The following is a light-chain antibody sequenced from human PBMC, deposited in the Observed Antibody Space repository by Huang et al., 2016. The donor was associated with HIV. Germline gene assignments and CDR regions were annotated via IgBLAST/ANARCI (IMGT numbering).Light chain of an antibody. J-gene: IGKJ5*01. V-gene: IGKV1-39*01. CDR1: QDIGTY. CDR2: GSS. CDR3: ISS. Sequence: DIQMTQSPSSLSASVGDSVTITCRTSQDIGTYLNWYQQRPGKAPSLLIYGSSTVQSGVPSRFSGGGSGTEFTLTINGLQPDDCHQTYTISSFGQGTRLDTK.